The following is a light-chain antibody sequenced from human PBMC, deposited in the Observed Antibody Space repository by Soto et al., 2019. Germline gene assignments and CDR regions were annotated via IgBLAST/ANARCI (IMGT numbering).Light chain of an antibody. V-gene: IGLV2-23*01. CDR2: EDS. Sequence: QLVLTQPASVSGSPGQSITISCTGTSSDVGRYNLVSWYQQHPGKAPKLMIYEDSKRPSGVSNRFSGSKSGNTASLTISGLQAEDEADYYCCSYAGSNWVFGGGTKLTVL. CDR1: SSDVGRYNL. CDR3: CSYAGSNWV. J-gene: IGLJ3*02.